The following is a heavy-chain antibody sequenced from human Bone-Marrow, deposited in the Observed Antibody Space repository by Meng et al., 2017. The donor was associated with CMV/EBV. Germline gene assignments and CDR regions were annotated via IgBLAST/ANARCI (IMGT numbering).Heavy chain of an antibody. CDR3: ARDRDGYPGDY. CDR2: INPNNTAA. CDR1: GYTFTSYY. Sequence: ASVKVSCKASGYTFTSYYMHWVRQAPGQGLEWMGWINPNNTAANYAQKFQGRVTMTRDTSISTAYMELSRLRSDDTAVYYCARDRDGYPGDYWGQGTRVTVSS. V-gene: IGHV1-2*02. D-gene: IGHD5-24*01. J-gene: IGHJ4*02.